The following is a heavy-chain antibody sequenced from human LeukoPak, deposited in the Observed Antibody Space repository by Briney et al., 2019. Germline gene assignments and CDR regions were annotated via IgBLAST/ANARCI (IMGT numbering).Heavy chain of an antibody. J-gene: IGHJ4*02. D-gene: IGHD6-19*01. Sequence: ASVKVSCKASGHTFIDYYVHWVRQAPGQGLEWMGYINPNTGGTNFAQKFQGWVTMTRDTSISTAYMELSRLKSDDTAVYYCATDGGTRGAVAGYFDYWGQGTLVTVSS. CDR1: GHTFIDYY. CDR2: INPNTGGT. CDR3: ATDGGTRGAVAGYFDY. V-gene: IGHV1-2*04.